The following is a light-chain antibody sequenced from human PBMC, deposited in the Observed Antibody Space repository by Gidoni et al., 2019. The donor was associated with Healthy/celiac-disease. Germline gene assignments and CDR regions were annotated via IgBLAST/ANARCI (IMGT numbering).Light chain of an antibody. V-gene: IGKV3-20*01. CDR2: GAS. CDR3: QQSLT. J-gene: IGKJ1*01. CDR1: QSVSSSY. Sequence: LSCRASQSVSSSYLAWYQQKPGQAPRLLIYGASSRATGIPDRFSGSGSGTDFTLTISRLEPEDFAVYYCQQSLTFGQGTKVEIK.